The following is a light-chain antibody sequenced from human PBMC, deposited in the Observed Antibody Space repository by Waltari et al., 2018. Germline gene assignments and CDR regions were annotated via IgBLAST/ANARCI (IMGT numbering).Light chain of an antibody. CDR2: EAP. Sequence: EIVMTQSPATLSVSPGDRATLSCRASQSVSSNLAWYQQKPGQTPRLLIYEAPTRPTGIPARFSGSGSGTEFTLSISSLQSEDFAVYYCQQYNTWPPITFGQGTRLEIK. CDR1: QSVSSN. J-gene: IGKJ5*01. V-gene: IGKV3-15*01. CDR3: QQYNTWPPIT.